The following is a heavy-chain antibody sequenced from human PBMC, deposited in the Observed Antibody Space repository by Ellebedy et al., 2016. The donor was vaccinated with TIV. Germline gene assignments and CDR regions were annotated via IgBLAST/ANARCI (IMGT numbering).Heavy chain of an antibody. CDR1: GGSISSYY. D-gene: IGHD6-25*01. CDR3: ARWSKQRRDAFDI. Sequence: SETLSLXCTVSGGSISSYYWSWIRQPPGKGLEWIGYIYYSGSTNYNPSLKSRVTISVDTSKNQFSLKLSSVTAADTAVYYCARWSKQRRDAFDIWGQGTMVTVSS. V-gene: IGHV4-59*01. CDR2: IYYSGST. J-gene: IGHJ3*02.